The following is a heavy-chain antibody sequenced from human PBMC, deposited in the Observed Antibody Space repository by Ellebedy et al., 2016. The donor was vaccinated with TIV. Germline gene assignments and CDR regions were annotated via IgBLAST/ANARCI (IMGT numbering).Heavy chain of an antibody. V-gene: IGHV4-59*01. CDR1: GGSISTYY. CDR2: IYNSGST. D-gene: IGHD5-24*01. CDR3: ARGSRRDGYLVGFDY. J-gene: IGHJ4*02. Sequence: SETLSLXCTVSGGSISTYYWSWIRQPPGKGLEWIGNIYNSGSTNYNPSLKSRVTISVDTSKNQFSLKVTSVTAADTAMYYCARGSRRDGYLVGFDYWGQGILVTVSS.